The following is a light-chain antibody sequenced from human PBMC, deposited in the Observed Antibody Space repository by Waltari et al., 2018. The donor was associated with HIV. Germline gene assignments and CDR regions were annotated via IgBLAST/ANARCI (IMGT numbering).Light chain of an antibody. CDR1: QSISNY. V-gene: IGKV3-11*01. Sequence: EIVLTQSPATLSLSPGERATLSCRASQSISNYLAWYQQEPGQAPRLLIYDASNRATGIPARFSGSGSGTDFTLTISNLEPEDFAVYYCQQRSSGRTFGQGTKVEIK. CDR3: QQRSSGRT. J-gene: IGKJ1*01. CDR2: DAS.